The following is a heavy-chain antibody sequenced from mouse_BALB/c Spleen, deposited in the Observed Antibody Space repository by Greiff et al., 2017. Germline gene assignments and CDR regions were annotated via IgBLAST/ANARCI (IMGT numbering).Heavy chain of an antibody. CDR1: GYTFTSYW. CDR2: IDPSDSYT. V-gene: IGHV1-69*02. D-gene: IGHD1-1*01. CDR3: ARRGITTVDY. Sequence: QVQLQQPGAELVKPGASVKLSCKASGYTFTSYWMHWVKQRPGQGLEWIGEIDPSDSYTNYNQKFKGKATLTVDKSSSTAYMQLSSLTSEDSAVYYCARRGITTVDYWGQGTTLTVSS. J-gene: IGHJ2*01.